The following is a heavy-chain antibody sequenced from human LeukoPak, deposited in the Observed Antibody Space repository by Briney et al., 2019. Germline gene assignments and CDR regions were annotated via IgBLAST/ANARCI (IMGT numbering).Heavy chain of an antibody. J-gene: IGHJ4*02. D-gene: IGHD4-17*01. Sequence: SGGSLRLSCAASGFTFSTYDIHWVRQAPGKGLEWVAVISHDGSNQYYADSVKGRFTISRDNSKNTLYLQMNSLRAEDTAVYYCAKEQVDYGVDYWGQGTLVTVSS. CDR3: AKEQVDYGVDY. V-gene: IGHV3-30*02. CDR2: ISHDGSNQ. CDR1: GFTFSTYD.